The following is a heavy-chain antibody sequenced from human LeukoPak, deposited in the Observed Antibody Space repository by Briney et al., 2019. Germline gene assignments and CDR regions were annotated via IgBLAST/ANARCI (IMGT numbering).Heavy chain of an antibody. V-gene: IGHV1-69*13. CDR3: APGQLPRDGAFDI. J-gene: IGHJ3*02. Sequence: SVKVSCKASGGTFSSYAISWVRQAPGQGLEWMGGIIPIFGTANYAQKFQGRVTITADESTSTAYMELSSLRSEDTAVYYCAPGQLPRDGAFDIWGLWTMVTVSS. D-gene: IGHD2-2*01. CDR2: IIPIFGTA. CDR1: GGTFSSYA.